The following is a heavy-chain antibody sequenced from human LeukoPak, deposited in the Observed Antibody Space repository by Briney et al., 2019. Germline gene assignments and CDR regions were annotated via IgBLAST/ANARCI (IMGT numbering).Heavy chain of an antibody. CDR1: GGSTSSSSYY. V-gene: IGHV4-61*01. D-gene: IGHD6-19*01. CDR2: IYYSGST. CDR3: ARGIRSSGLYDMDYYYYMDV. J-gene: IGHJ6*03. Sequence: SETLSLTCTVSGGSTSSSSYYWSWIRQPPGKGLEWIGYIYYSGSTNYNPSLKSRVTISVDTSKNQFSLKLSSVTAADTAVYYCARGIRSSGLYDMDYYYYMDVWGKGTTVTVSS.